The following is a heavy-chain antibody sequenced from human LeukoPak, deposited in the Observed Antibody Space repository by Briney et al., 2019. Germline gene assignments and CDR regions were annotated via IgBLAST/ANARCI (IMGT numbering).Heavy chain of an antibody. CDR3: ARGFGSSWYYFDY. CDR2: ISDRGRT. J-gene: IGHJ4*02. CDR1: GGSISSFY. V-gene: IGHV4-59*01. D-gene: IGHD6-13*01. Sequence: SETLSLTCTVSGGSISSFYWSWIRQPPMKGLEWIGYISDRGRTNYNPSLRSRVTISVDTSKNQFSLKLTSVTAADTAVYYCARGFGSSWYYFDYWGQGTLVTVSS.